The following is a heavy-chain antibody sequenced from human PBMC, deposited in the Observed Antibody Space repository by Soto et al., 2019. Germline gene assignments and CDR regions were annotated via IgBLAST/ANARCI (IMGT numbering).Heavy chain of an antibody. CDR1: GFTFRSYG. J-gene: IGHJ6*03. CDR3: ARVGDTQDDYYYYYMDV. Sequence: GGSLRLSCAASGFTFRSYGMHLVRQAPGKGLEWVAVIWYDGSNKYYADSVKGRFTISRDNSKNTLYLQMNSLRAEDTAVYYCARVGDTQDDYYYYYMDVWGKGTTVTVSS. V-gene: IGHV3-33*01. D-gene: IGHD3-10*01. CDR2: IWYDGSNK.